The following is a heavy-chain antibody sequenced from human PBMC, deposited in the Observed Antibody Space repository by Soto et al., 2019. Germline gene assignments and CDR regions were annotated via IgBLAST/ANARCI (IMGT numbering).Heavy chain of an antibody. CDR3: AKGRGSSWYTDLDY. Sequence: QVQLVQSGAEEKQPGASVKVSCKASGYTFTSYAMHWVRQAPGQRLEGMGWINAGSGNTKYSQKFQARVTITSDTXXSTDYMELSSLRSEDTAVYYCAKGRGSSWYTDLDYWGQGTLVTVSS. D-gene: IGHD6-13*01. CDR1: GYTFTSYA. CDR2: INAGSGNT. V-gene: IGHV1-3*05. J-gene: IGHJ4*02.